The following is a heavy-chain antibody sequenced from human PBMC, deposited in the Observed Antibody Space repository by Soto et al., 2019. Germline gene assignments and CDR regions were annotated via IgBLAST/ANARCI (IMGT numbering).Heavy chain of an antibody. Sequence: EVQLVQSGGGLVQPGGSLSLSCAASGFSFSDYYINWVRQAPRKGLEWVGRTRNKASSYTTAYAAFVKGRFTISRDASKNLIYLQMNSLKTEDTAVYYCAREGSSSGPDYEYWGQGTLVTVSS. CDR3: AREGSSSGPDYEY. CDR2: TRNKASSYTT. CDR1: GFSFSDYY. D-gene: IGHD3-22*01. V-gene: IGHV3-72*01. J-gene: IGHJ4*02.